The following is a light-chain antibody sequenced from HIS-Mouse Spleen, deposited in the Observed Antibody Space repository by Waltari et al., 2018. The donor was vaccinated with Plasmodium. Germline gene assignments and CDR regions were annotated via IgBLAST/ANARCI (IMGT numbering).Light chain of an antibody. V-gene: IGLV2-23*03. CDR1: SRDVGSYKL. CDR3: CSYAGSSTFV. Sequence: QSALPPPASVSGSPGQSITISFTGTSRDVGSYKLVSWYQQHPGKAPKLMIYEGSKRPSGVSNRFSGSKSGNTASLTISGLQAEDEADYYCCSYAGSSTFVFGGGTKLTVL. J-gene: IGLJ3*02. CDR2: EGS.